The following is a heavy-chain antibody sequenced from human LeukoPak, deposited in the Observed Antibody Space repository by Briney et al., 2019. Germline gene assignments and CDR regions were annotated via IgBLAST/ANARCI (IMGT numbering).Heavy chain of an antibody. D-gene: IGHD6-19*01. CDR1: GFTFSSYA. V-gene: IGHV3-48*04. CDR3: TIGRDIAVAGPGGYFDH. Sequence: GGSLRLSCGASGFTFSSYAMAWVRQAPGKGLEWLSYLSPGGGTIYFADSVRGRFTISRDNAKNSLYLQMNSLTADDTAVYYCTIGRDIAVAGPGGYFDHWGQGTLVTVSS. J-gene: IGHJ4*02. CDR2: LSPGGGTI.